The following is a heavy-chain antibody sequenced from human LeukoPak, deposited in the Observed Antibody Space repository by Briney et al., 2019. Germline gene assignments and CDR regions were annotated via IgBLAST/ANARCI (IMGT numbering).Heavy chain of an antibody. CDR2: IYYSGST. J-gene: IGHJ4*02. CDR1: GGSISSSSYY. Sequence: SETLSLTCTVSGGSISSSSYYWGWIRQPPGKGLEWIGSIYYSGSTYYNPSLKSRVTISVDTSKNQFSLKLSSVTAADTAVYYCASRDGYNMYYFDYWGQGTLVTVSS. D-gene: IGHD5-24*01. V-gene: IGHV4-39*07. CDR3: ASRDGYNMYYFDY.